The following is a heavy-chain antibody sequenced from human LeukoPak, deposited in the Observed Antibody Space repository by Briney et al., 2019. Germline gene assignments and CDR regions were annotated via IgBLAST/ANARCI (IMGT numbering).Heavy chain of an antibody. CDR3: VRGGDGYNLDY. D-gene: IGHD5-24*01. J-gene: IGHJ4*02. CDR1: GFTFSSYA. V-gene: IGHV3-30*14. Sequence: GGSLRLSCAASGFTFSSYAMHWVRQAPGKGLEWVAVISYDGSNKYYADSVKGRFTLSRDNPKNTLFLQMNSLRAEDTAVYYCVRGGDGYNLDYWGQGTLVTVSS. CDR2: ISYDGSNK.